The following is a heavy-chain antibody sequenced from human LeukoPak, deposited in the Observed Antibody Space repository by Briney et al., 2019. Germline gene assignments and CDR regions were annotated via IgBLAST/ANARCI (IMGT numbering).Heavy chain of an antibody. CDR3: ARVGRWLQLSYYYYYGMDV. J-gene: IGHJ6*02. D-gene: IGHD5-24*01. CDR2: ISNNGGYT. V-gene: IGHV3-23*01. CDR1: GFTFSSSA. Sequence: GKSLRLSCAASGFTFSSSAMSWVRQAPGKGLEWVSAISNNGGYTYYADSVQGRFTISRDNSKSTLCLQMNSLRAEDTAVYYCARVGRWLQLSYYYYYGMDVWGQGTTVTVSS.